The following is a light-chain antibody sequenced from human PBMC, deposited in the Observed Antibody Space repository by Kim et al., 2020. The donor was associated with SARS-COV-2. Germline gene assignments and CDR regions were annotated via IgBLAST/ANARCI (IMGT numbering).Light chain of an antibody. J-gene: IGKJ1*01. CDR3: QQYNNWPPWT. Sequence: YPGERATLSCRASQSVSSNLAWYQQKPGQAPRLLIYDASTRATGIPTRFSGSGSGTEFTLTISSLQSEDFALYYCQQYNNWPPWTFGQGTKVDIK. CDR2: DAS. V-gene: IGKV3-15*01. CDR1: QSVSSN.